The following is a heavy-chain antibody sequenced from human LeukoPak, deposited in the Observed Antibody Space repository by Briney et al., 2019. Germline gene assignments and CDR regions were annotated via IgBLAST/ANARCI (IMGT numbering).Heavy chain of an antibody. CDR2: IWYDGSKK. D-gene: IGHD5-24*01. CDR1: GFTFSSCG. Sequence: PGGSLRLSCAASGFTFSSCGMHWVRQAPGKGLEWVAVIWYDGSKKYYADSVKGRFTISRDDSKNTLYLQMNSLRVEDTAVYYCARSVLSPVLQGFDYWGQGTLVTVSS. CDR3: ARSVLSPVLQGFDY. J-gene: IGHJ4*02. V-gene: IGHV3-33*01.